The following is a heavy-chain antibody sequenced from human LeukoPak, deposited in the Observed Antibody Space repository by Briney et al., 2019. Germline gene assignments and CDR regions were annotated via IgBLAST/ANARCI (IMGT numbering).Heavy chain of an antibody. Sequence: GGSLTLSCAASGFTISSYWMSWVRQAPGKGLEWVANIKQGGSEKYYMDSVKGRFTIARDNAKNSLYLQMNSQRAEDTAVYYCTRGDLVGVTGRAYQHWGQGTLATVSS. CDR3: TRGDLVGVTGRAYQH. J-gene: IGHJ1*01. V-gene: IGHV3-7*01. CDR1: GFTISSYW. CDR2: IKQGGSEK. D-gene: IGHD1-26*01.